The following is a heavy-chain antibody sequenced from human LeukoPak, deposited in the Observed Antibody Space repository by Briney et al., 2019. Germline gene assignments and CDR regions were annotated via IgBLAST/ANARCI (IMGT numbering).Heavy chain of an antibody. Sequence: GGSLRLSCAASGFTFSSYSMNWVRQAPGKGLEWVSSISSSSSYIYYADSVKGRFTISRDNAKNSLYLQMNSLRAEDTAVYYCARDCSGGSCYLVRYAFDIWGQGTMVTVSS. D-gene: IGHD2-15*01. CDR3: ARDCSGGSCYLVRYAFDI. V-gene: IGHV3-21*01. CDR2: ISSSSSYI. J-gene: IGHJ3*02. CDR1: GFTFSSYS.